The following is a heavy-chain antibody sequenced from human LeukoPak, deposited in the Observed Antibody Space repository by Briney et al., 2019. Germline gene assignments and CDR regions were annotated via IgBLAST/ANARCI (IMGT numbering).Heavy chain of an antibody. V-gene: IGHV3-23*01. CDR3: AKSSDSRWSRLAY. Sequence: GGSLRLSCAASGFTFSSYAMSWVRQAPGKGLEWVSVISGSGGSTYYADSVSGRFTISRDNSKNTLYLQMNSLRAEDTALYYCAKSSDSRWSRLAYWGQRTLVTVSS. J-gene: IGHJ4*02. D-gene: IGHD6-19*01. CDR1: GFTFSSYA. CDR2: ISGSGGST.